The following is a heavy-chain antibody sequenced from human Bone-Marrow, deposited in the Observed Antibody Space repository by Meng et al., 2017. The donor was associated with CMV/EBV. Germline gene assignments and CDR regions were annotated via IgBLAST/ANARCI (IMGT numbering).Heavy chain of an antibody. Sequence: GESLKISCAASGFTFSNAWMSWVRQAPGKGLEWVGRIKSKTDGGTTDYAAPVKGRFTISRDDSKNTLYLQMNSLKTEDTAVYYCTTDYSHYYYYGMDVWGQGPTVTVSS. CDR1: GFTFSNAW. J-gene: IGHJ6*01. V-gene: IGHV3-15*01. CDR3: TTDYSHYYYYGMDV. D-gene: IGHD2-21*01. CDR2: IKSKTDGGTT.